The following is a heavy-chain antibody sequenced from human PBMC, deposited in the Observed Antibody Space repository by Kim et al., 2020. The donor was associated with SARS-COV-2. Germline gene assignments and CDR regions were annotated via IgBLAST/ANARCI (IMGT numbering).Heavy chain of an antibody. V-gene: IGHV4-38-2*02. CDR1: GYSISSGSY. CDR2: MYHSGNT. D-gene: IGHD2-15*01. CDR3: AREGGKCPDT. J-gene: IGHJ5*02. Sequence: SETLSLTCNVSGYSISSGSYWGWIRQPPGKGLEWIGSMYHSGNTYCNPSLKSRVTISVDTSKNKFSLRLSSVTAADTAVYYCAREGGKCPDTWGQGTLVTVSS.